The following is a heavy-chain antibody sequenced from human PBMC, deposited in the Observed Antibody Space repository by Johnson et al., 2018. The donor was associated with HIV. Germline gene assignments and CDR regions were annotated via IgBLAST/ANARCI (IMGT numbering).Heavy chain of an antibody. CDR2: ISWNSGRI. V-gene: IGHV3-9*01. Sequence: VQLVESGGGLVQPGGSLRLSCAASGFTFSGYVMSWVRQAPGKGLEWVSGISWNSGRIGYADSVKGRFTISRDNAKNSLYLQMNSLRPEDTALYYCAKDQYSSSWYVVDAFDIWGQGTMVTVSS. CDR1: GFTFSGYV. CDR3: AKDQYSSSWYVVDAFDI. J-gene: IGHJ3*02. D-gene: IGHD6-13*01.